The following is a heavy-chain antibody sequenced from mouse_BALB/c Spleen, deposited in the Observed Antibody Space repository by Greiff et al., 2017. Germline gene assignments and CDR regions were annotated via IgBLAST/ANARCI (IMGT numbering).Heavy chain of an antibody. V-gene: IGHV5-4*02. J-gene: IGHJ4*01. CDR2: ISDGGSYT. CDR1: GFTFSDYY. Sequence: DVMLVESGGGLVKPGGSLKLSCAASGFTFSDYYMYWVRQTPEKRLEWVATISDGGSYTYYPDSVKGRFTISRDNAKNNLYLQMSSLKSEDTAMYYCARAHMIYYAMDYWGQGTSVTVSS. D-gene: IGHD2-3*01. CDR3: ARAHMIYYAMDY.